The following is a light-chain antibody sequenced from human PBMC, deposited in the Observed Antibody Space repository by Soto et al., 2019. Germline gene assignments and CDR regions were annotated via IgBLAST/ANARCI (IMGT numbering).Light chain of an antibody. J-gene: IGKJ4*01. V-gene: IGKV4-1*01. CDR2: WAS. CDR1: QSVLFSSNNKNY. CDR3: XQYYSTPLGLT. Sequence: DIVMNQSPDSLAVSLGERATINCKSSQSVLFSSNNKNYLAWYQQKPGQPPKLLIYWASTRESGVPDRFSGXGSGXDXXXXXXXXQXXXVAVYYCXQYYSTPLGLTFGGGTKVEIK.